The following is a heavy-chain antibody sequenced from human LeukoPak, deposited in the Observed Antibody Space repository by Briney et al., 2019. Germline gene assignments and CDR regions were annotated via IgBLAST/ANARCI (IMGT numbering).Heavy chain of an antibody. D-gene: IGHD4-17*01. CDR3: ARDRFPSGDGLDY. CDR1: GFTFSSYS. Sequence: GGSQRLSCAASGFTFSSYSMNWVRQAPGKGLEWVSSISSSSSYIYYADSVKGRFTISRDNSKNTLYLQMNSLRAEDTAVYYCARDRFPSGDGLDYWGQGTLVTVSS. CDR2: ISSSSSYI. J-gene: IGHJ4*02. V-gene: IGHV3-21*01.